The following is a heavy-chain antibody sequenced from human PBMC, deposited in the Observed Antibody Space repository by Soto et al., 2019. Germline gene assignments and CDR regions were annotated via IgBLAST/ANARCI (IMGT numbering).Heavy chain of an antibody. Sequence: VQLVESGGGVVQPGKSLRLSCAASGFTFSGYWMSWVRQAPGKGLEWVANINQDGSEKYYVDSVKGRFTISRDNAKNSLYLQMNSLRAEDTAVYYCARDTGDRRDGMDVWGQGTTVTVSS. V-gene: IGHV3-7*03. CDR1: GFTFSGYW. D-gene: IGHD7-27*01. J-gene: IGHJ6*02. CDR3: ARDTGDRRDGMDV. CDR2: INQDGSEK.